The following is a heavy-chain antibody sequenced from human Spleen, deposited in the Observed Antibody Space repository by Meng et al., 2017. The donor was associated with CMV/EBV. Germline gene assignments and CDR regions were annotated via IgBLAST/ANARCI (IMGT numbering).Heavy chain of an antibody. D-gene: IGHD1-26*01. CDR3: AEVKWVAAHLNYYYGMDV. V-gene: IGHV4-34*01. CDR1: GGSFSGNF. J-gene: IGHJ6*02. Sequence: SETLSLTCAVSGGSFSGNFWTWIRQPPGKGLEWIGEISHGGSTNYNPSLKSRVTMSVDTSKNQFSLKLSSVTAADTAIYYCAEVKWVAAHLNYYYGMDVWAQGTAVTVSS. CDR2: ISHGGST.